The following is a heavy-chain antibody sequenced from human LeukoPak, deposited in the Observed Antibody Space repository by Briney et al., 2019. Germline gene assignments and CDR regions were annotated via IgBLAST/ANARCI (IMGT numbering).Heavy chain of an antibody. CDR1: GGSISSGDYY. J-gene: IGHJ4*02. D-gene: IGHD5-24*01. CDR2: IYYSGST. Sequence: SQTLSLTCTVSGGSISSGDYYWSWIRQPPGKGLEWIGYIYYSGSTYYNPSLKSRVTISVDTSKNQFSLKLSSVTAADTAVYYCAREVTVEMATIRSFWFDYWGQGTLVTVSS. CDR3: AREVTVEMATIRSFWFDY. V-gene: IGHV4-30-4*01.